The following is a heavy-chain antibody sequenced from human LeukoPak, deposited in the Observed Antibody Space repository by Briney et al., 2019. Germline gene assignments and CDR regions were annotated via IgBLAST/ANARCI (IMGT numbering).Heavy chain of an antibody. D-gene: IGHD6-19*01. CDR2: IYYSGST. V-gene: IGHV4-59*01. J-gene: IGHJ3*02. CDR1: GDSISSYY. Sequence: PSETLSLTCTVSGDSISSYYWSWIRQPPGKGLEWIGYIYYSGSTNYNPSLKSRVTISVDTSKNQFSLKLSSVTAADTAVYYCARAGRSSGWYDYAFDIWGQGTMVTVSS. CDR3: ARAGRSSGWYDYAFDI.